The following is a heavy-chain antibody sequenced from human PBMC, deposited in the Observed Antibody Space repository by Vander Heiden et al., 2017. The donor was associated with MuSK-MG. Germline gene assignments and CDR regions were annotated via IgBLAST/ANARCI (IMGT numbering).Heavy chain of an antibody. J-gene: IGHJ6*03. CDR2: ISGSGDST. V-gene: IGHV3-23*01. Sequence: EVQLLESGGGLVQPGGSLRLSCAASAFNFGNFAMSWVRQAPGKGLEWVSAISGSGDSTYYADAVKGRFAISRDNSKNTLYLEMDRMRAEDTAVYYFAKAENYYYYYMDVWGKGTTVTVYS. CDR1: AFNFGNFA. CDR3: AKAENYYYYYMDV.